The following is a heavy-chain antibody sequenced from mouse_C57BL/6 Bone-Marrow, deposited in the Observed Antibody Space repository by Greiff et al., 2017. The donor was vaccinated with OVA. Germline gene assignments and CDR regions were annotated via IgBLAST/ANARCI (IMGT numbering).Heavy chain of an antibody. V-gene: IGHV1-26*01. Sequence: EVQLQQSGPELVKPGASVKISCKASGYTFTDYYMNWVKQSHGKSLEWIGDINPNNGGTSYNQKFKGKATLTVDKSSSTAYMELRSLTSEDSAVYDCARRDVYYGSSYVNYWGQGTTLTVSS. D-gene: IGHD1-1*01. CDR1: GYTFTDYY. CDR3: ARRDVYYGSSYVNY. J-gene: IGHJ2*01. CDR2: INPNNGGT.